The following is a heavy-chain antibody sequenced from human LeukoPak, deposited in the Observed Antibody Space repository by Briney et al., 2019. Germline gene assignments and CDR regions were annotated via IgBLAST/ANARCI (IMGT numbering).Heavy chain of an antibody. Sequence: SETLSLTCTVSGDSISSGDYYWSWIRQPAGKGLEWIGRISSSGSTNYNPSLKSRVTISVDTSKNRFSLKLSSVTAADTAVYFCARDTTYYYDSSGCGAWGQGTLVTVSS. CDR1: GDSISSGDYY. V-gene: IGHV4-61*02. J-gene: IGHJ5*02. CDR2: ISSSGST. D-gene: IGHD3-22*01. CDR3: ARDTTYYYDSSGCGA.